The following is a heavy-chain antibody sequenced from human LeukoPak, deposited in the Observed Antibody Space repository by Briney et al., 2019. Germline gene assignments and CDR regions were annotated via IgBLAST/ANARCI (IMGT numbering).Heavy chain of an antibody. D-gene: IGHD2-2*01. CDR3: ARQPGYCSSTSCYAQDYYFDF. V-gene: IGHV4-59*08. CDR1: GGSVSSYF. Sequence: SETLSLTCTVSGGSVSSYFWSWIRQPPGKGLEWIGYIYYSGSTNYNPSLKSRVTISVDTSKNQFSLKLSSVTAADTAVYFCARQPGYCSSTSCYAQDYYFDFWGQGTLVTVSS. J-gene: IGHJ4*02. CDR2: IYYSGST.